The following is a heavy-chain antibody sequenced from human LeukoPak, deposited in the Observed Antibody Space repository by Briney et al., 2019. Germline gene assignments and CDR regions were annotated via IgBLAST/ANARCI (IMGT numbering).Heavy chain of an antibody. V-gene: IGHV1-8*01. D-gene: IGHD3-10*01. CDR2: MNPNSGNT. CDR1: GYTFTSYD. Sequence: GASVKVSCKASGYTFTSYDINWVRQATGQGLEWMGWMNPNSGNTGYAQKFQGRATMSRNTSISTAYMELSSLRSEDTAVYYCARGVSYGSGYYYMDVWGKGTTVTVSS. J-gene: IGHJ6*03. CDR3: ARGVSYGSGYYYMDV.